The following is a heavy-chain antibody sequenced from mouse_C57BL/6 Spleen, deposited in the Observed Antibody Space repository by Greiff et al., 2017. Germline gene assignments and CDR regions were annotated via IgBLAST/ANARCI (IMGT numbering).Heavy chain of an antibody. J-gene: IGHJ2*01. V-gene: IGHV5-16*01. CDR1: GFTFSDYY. D-gene: IGHD1-3*01. Sequence: EVKLMESEGGLVQPGSSMKLSCTASGFTFSDYYMAWVRQVPEKGLEWVANINYDGSSTYYLDSLKSRFIISRDNAKNILYLQMSSLKSEDTATYYCARDGSGNYYFDYWGQGTTLTVSS. CDR3: ARDGSGNYYFDY. CDR2: INYDGSST.